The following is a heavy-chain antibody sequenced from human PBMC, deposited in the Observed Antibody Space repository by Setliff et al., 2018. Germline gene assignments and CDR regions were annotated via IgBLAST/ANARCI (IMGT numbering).Heavy chain of an antibody. V-gene: IGHV3-9*01. CDR3: ATSLRGDIDY. CDR2: ISWNSGSI. D-gene: IGHD3-10*01. Sequence: GGSLRLSCAASGFTFDDYAMHWVRQAPGKGLEWVSGISWNSGSIGYADSVKGRFTISRDNAKNSLYLQMNSLRAEDTAVYYCATSLRGDIDYWGQGTLVTVSS. CDR1: GFTFDDYA. J-gene: IGHJ4*02.